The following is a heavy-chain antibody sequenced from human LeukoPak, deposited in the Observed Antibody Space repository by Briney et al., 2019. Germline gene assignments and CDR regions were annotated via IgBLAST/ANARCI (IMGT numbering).Heavy chain of an antibody. V-gene: IGHV3-23*01. J-gene: IGHJ4*02. CDR1: GFTFSSYW. CDR3: ATHRWGHDY. D-gene: IGHD2-21*02. CDR2: ISGSGGST. Sequence: GGSLRLSCAASGFTFSSYWKSWVRQAPGKGLEWVSAISGSGGSTYYADSVKGRFTISRDNSKNTLYLQMNSLRAEDTAVYYCATHRWGHDYWGQGTLVTVSS.